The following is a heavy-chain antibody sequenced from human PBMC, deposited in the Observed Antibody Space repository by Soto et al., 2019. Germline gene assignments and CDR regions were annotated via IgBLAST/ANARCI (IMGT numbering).Heavy chain of an antibody. Sequence: QVQLVESGGGLVQPGRSLRLSCAASGFTFSSYGMHWVRQAPGKGLEWVAVISYDGSNKYYADSVKGRFTISRDNSKNTLYLQMNSLRAEDTAVYYCAVWEGYFDYWGQGTLVTVSS. CDR2: ISYDGSNK. V-gene: IGHV3-30*03. J-gene: IGHJ4*02. D-gene: IGHD3-16*01. CDR3: AVWEGYFDY. CDR1: GFTFSSYG.